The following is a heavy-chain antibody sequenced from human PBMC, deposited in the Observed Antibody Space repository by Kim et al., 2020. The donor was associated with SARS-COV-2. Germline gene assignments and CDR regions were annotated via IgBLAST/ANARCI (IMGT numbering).Heavy chain of an antibody. Sequence: GGSLRLSCAASDFTFSDSAMHWVRQASGKGLEWAGRIRSKSNSYATAYAASVKGRFTISIDDSKNTAYLQMNNLKTEDTAVYYCTRVPGTTSAFWEAFDIWGQGKMVTVSS. CDR2: IRSKSNSYAT. CDR1: DFTFSDSA. CDR3: TRVPGTTSAFWEAFDI. J-gene: IGHJ3*02. D-gene: IGHD1-1*01. V-gene: IGHV3-73*01.